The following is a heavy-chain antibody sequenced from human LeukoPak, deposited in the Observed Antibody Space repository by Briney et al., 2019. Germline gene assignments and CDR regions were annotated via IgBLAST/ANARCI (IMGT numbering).Heavy chain of an antibody. CDR3: ARETAASGTNWFDP. J-gene: IGHJ5*02. V-gene: IGHV4-31*03. CDR2: IYYSGST. CDR1: GGSISNAVYY. D-gene: IGHD6-13*01. Sequence: PSQTLSLTCTVSGGSISNAVYYWNWIRQHPEKGLEWIGYIYYSGSTYSNPSLKSRVAISLDTSKNQFSLKLSSVTAADTALYYCARETAASGTNWFDPWGQGTLVTVSS.